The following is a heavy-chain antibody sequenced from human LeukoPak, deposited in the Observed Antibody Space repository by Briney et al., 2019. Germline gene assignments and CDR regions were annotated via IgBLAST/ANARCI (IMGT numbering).Heavy chain of an antibody. CDR3: AKDTDHYGHYFDY. D-gene: IGHD3-10*01. V-gene: IGHV3-53*01. CDR1: GLTVSSNY. Sequence: HPGGSLRLSCAASGLTVSSNYMSWVRQAPGKGLEWVSVIYRGDRTYYADSVMGRFTISRDNSKNTLYLQMNSLRAEDTAVYYCAKDTDHYGHYFDYWGQGTLVTVSS. J-gene: IGHJ4*02. CDR2: IYRGDRT.